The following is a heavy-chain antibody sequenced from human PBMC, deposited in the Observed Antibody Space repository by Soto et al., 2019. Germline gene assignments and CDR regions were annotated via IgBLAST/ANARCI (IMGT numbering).Heavy chain of an antibody. CDR1: XXXFSTYA. J-gene: IGHJ4*02. Sequence: QVQLVQSGAEVKKPGSSVKVSCKASXXXFSTYAISWLRQAPGQGLEWMGGIIPIFGTPNYAQRFQGRVTITADESTSTAYMELSRLRSEDTAVYYCARDRDDYGSGNYYNRIDFWGQGTLVTVSS. CDR2: IIPIFGTP. V-gene: IGHV1-69*01. D-gene: IGHD3-10*01. CDR3: ARDRDDYGSGNYYNRIDF.